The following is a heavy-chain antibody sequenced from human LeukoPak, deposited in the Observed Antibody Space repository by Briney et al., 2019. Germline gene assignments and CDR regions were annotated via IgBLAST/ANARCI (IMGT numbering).Heavy chain of an antibody. J-gene: IGHJ4*02. CDR3: AKPGYSYASDY. CDR2: ISGGGGNT. CDR1: GFTFSSYA. Sequence: GGSLRLSCAASGFTFSSYAMSWVRQAPGKGLEWVSAISGGGGNTHYAVSVKGRFTISRDNSKNTLYLQMNSLRAEDTAVYYCAKPGYSYASDYWGQGTLVTVSS. D-gene: IGHD5-18*01. V-gene: IGHV3-23*01.